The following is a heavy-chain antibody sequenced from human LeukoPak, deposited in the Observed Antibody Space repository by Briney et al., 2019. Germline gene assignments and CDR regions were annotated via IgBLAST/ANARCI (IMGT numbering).Heavy chain of an antibody. CDR1: GYIFTGYY. J-gene: IGHJ4*02. CDR2: INPSNGGT. CDR3: ARGAEQQRLAHFDY. Sequence: GASLKVSCKASGYIFTGYYMHWVRQAPGQGLEWMGWINPSNGGTKSAQKFQGRVTMTRDTSISTAYMELSSLRSDDTAIYYCARGAEQQRLAHFDYWGQGTLVTVS. D-gene: IGHD6-13*01. V-gene: IGHV1-2*02.